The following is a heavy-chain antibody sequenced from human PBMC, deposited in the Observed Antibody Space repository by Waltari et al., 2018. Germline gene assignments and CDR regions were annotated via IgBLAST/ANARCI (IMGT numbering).Heavy chain of an antibody. CDR2: INTNTGNP. CDR3: GRERCYFGSSGYWGGLLGMDV. D-gene: IGHD3-22*01. Sequence: QVQLVQSGSELKKPGASVKVSCKASGYTFTSYAMNWVRQAPGQGLEWMGWINTNTGNPTYAQGFTGRFVISMDTSVSTAYLQISSLKAEDTAVYYCGRERCYFGSSGYWGGLLGMDVWGQRTTVTVSS. J-gene: IGHJ6*02. V-gene: IGHV7-4-1*02. CDR1: GYTFTSYA.